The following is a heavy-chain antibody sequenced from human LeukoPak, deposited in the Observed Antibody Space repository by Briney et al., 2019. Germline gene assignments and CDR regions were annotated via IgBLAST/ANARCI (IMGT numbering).Heavy chain of an antibody. Sequence: LRLSCAASGFTFSSYAMSWVRQPPGKGLEWIASINYSGTTYYNPSLKSRVTISEDRSKNQFSLKLSSVTAADTAVYYCARLRDGRWLLEYWGQGTLVTVSS. D-gene: IGHD5-24*01. CDR1: GFTFSSYA. CDR3: ARLRDGRWLLEY. V-gene: IGHV4-30-2*03. CDR2: INYSGTT. J-gene: IGHJ4*02.